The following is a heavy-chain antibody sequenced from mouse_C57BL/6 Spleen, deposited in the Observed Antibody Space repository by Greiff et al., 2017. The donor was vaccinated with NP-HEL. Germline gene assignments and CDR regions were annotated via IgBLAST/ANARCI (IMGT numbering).Heavy chain of an antibody. Sequence: EVQGVESGGDLVKPGGSLKLSCAASGFTFSSYGMSWVRQTPDKRLEWVATISSGGSYTYYPDSVEGRFTISRDNAKNTLYLQMSSLKSEDTAMYYCARGKGNYGYWGQGTTLTVSS. J-gene: IGHJ2*01. D-gene: IGHD2-1*01. CDR1: GFTFSSYG. CDR2: ISSGGSYT. CDR3: ARGKGNYGY. V-gene: IGHV5-6*01.